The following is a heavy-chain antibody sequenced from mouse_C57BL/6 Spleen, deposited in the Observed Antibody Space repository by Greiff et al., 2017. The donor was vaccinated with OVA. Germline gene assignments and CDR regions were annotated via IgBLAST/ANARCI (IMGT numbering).Heavy chain of an antibody. D-gene: IGHD2-1*01. V-gene: IGHV5-9-1*02. CDR1: GFTFSSYA. Sequence: EVMLVESGEGLVKPGGSLKLSCAASGFTFSSYAMSWVRQTPEQRLEWVAYISSGGDYIYYADTVKGRFTISRDNARKTLYLQMSSLKSKDTAMYYCTREDGNYRYFDVWGTGTTVTVSS. CDR2: ISSGGDYI. CDR3: TREDGNYRYFDV. J-gene: IGHJ1*03.